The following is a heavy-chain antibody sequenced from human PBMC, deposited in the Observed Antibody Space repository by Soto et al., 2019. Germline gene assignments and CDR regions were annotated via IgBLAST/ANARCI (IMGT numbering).Heavy chain of an antibody. V-gene: IGHV1-58*01. J-gene: IGHJ6*02. CDR2: IVGGSGNT. CDR1: GFTFTSSA. Sequence: ASVKVSCKASGFTFTSSAVQWVRQARGQRLEWIGWIVGGSGNTNYAQKFQERVTITRDMSTSTAYMELSSLRSADTAVYYCAAPRDYSNYGYYYSYGMDVWGQGTTVTVSS. D-gene: IGHD4-4*01. CDR3: AAPRDYSNYGYYYSYGMDV.